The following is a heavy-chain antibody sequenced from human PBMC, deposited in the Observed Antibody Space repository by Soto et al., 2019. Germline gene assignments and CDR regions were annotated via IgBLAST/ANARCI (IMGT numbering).Heavy chain of an antibody. CDR3: AKEGEIVVVVAYFAY. Sequence: QVQLVESGGGVVQPGRSLRLSCAASGFTFSSYGMHWVRQAPGKGLEWVAVISYDGSNKYYADSVKGRFTISRDNSKSALYLQMNSLRAEDTAVYYCAKEGEIVVVVAYFAYWGQGSLVTVSS. CDR2: ISYDGSNK. D-gene: IGHD2-15*01. CDR1: GFTFSSYG. J-gene: IGHJ4*02. V-gene: IGHV3-30*18.